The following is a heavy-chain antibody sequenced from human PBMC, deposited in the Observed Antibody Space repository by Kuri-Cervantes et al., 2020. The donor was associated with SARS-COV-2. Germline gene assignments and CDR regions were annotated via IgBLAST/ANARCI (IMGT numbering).Heavy chain of an antibody. Sequence: GESLKISCVVSGFSLRNYGLNWLRLAPGRGLEWVPHINPIDTIYYSDSVRGRFTISRDNAKKSVYLQMNSLKDEDTAVYYCARDRGDLIAAVGAFDYWGQGTLVTVSS. V-gene: IGHV3-48*02. CDR1: GFSLRNYG. J-gene: IGHJ4*02. CDR3: ARDRGDLIAAVGAFDY. CDR2: INPIDTI. D-gene: IGHD6-13*01.